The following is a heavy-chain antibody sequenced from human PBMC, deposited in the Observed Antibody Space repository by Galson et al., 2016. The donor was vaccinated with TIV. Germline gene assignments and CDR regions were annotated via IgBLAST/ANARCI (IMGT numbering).Heavy chain of an antibody. CDR1: GGSFSNYY. CDR3: VRPSDSSWYFDL. D-gene: IGHD6-13*01. CDR2: IVPIYRSP. V-gene: IGHV1-69*13. J-gene: IGHJ2*01. Sequence: SVKVSCKASGGSFSNYYINWVRQAPGQGPEWMGGIVPIYRSPKYARRFQGRVTITADESTSTVFVELTSLTSDDTATYYCVRPSDSSWYFDLWGRGTQVIVSS.